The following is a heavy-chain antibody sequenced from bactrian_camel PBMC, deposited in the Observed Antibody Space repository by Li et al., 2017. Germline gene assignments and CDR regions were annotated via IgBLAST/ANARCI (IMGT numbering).Heavy chain of an antibody. Sequence: HVQLVESGGGSVQTGGSLRPSCTVSGITVSAVCMGWFRQEPGKEREGVASIDNGGSTRYADSVKGRFTISRDNAKNTLYLQMSSLKPEDTAVYYCAAKSYGGGECWGPVFGYWGQGTQVTVS. V-gene: IGHV3S53*01. CDR1: GITVSAVC. D-gene: IGHD1*01. CDR2: IDNGGST. J-gene: IGHJ6*01. CDR3: AAKSYGGGECWGPVFGY.